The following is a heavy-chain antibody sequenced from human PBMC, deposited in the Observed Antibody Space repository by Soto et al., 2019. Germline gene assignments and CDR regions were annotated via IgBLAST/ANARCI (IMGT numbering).Heavy chain of an antibody. V-gene: IGHV1-2*04. CDR2: INPNRGGT. CDR1: GYTFTGYY. D-gene: IGHD2-2*01. CDR3: ARARRVGNCSSTSCPTLYYYYGMDV. J-gene: IGHJ6*02. Sequence: RASVKVSCKASGYTFTGYYMHWVRQAPGQGLEWMGWINPNRGGTNYAQKFQGWVTMTRDTSISTAYMELSRLRSDDTAVYYCARARRVGNCSSTSCPTLYYYYGMDVWGQGATVTVS.